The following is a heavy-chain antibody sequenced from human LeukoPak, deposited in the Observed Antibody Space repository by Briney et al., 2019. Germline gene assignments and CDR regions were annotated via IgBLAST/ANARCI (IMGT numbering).Heavy chain of an antibody. V-gene: IGHV3-9*03. CDR1: GFTFGDYA. CDR2: ISWNSGSV. CDR3: AKDYGSGSGTFDAFDI. D-gene: IGHD1-26*01. J-gene: IGHJ3*02. Sequence: PGGSLRLSCAASGFTFGDYAMHWVRQAPGKGLEWVSGISWNSGSVGYADSVKGRFTISRDNAKNSLYLQMNSLRAEDMALYYCAKDYGSGSGTFDAFDIWGQGTMVTVSS.